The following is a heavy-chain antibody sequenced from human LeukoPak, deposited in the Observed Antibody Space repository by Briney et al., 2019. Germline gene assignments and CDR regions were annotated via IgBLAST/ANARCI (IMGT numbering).Heavy chain of an antibody. Sequence: ETLSLTCTVSGYSISSGYYWGWIRQPPGKGLEWVSGINWNGGSTTYADSVKGRFTISRDNAKNSLYLQMNSLRAEDTALYHCARRADYDVGNFDYWGQGTLVTVSS. CDR1: GYSISSGYY. CDR3: ARRADYDVGNFDY. V-gene: IGHV3-20*01. J-gene: IGHJ4*02. D-gene: IGHD4-17*01. CDR2: INWNGGST.